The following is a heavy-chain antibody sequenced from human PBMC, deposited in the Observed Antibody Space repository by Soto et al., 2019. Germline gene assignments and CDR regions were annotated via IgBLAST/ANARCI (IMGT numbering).Heavy chain of an antibody. CDR3: AREGLDCSSTSCHYCYYYGMDV. Sequence: LGESLKISCKGSGYSFTSYWIGWVRQMPGKGLEWMGIIYPGDSDTRYSPSFQGQVTISADRSISTAYLQWSSLKASDTAMYYCAREGLDCSSTSCHYCYYYGMDVWGQGTTVTVSS. D-gene: IGHD2-2*01. V-gene: IGHV5-51*01. J-gene: IGHJ6*02. CDR1: GYSFTSYW. CDR2: IYPGDSDT.